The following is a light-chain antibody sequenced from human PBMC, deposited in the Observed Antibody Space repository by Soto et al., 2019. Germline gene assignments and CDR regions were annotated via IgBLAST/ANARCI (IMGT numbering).Light chain of an antibody. CDR2: DAS. CDR1: QGISSF. CDR3: QQLNGYPPLT. Sequence: DIQLTQSPSFLSASVGDRVTITCRASQGISSFLAWYQQKPGKAPNLLIYDASTLQSGVPSRFIGSGPGTEFTLTISSLQPEDFATYYCQQLNGYPPLTFGGGTKVDIK. V-gene: IGKV1-9*01. J-gene: IGKJ4*01.